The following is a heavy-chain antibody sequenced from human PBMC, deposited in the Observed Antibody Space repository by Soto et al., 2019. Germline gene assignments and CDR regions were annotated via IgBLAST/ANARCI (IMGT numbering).Heavy chain of an antibody. V-gene: IGHV3-30-3*01. CDR2: ISYDGSRK. D-gene: IGHD1-26*01. Sequence: VAVISYDGSRKADSVKGRFTVSRDNSWNTLNLQMNSLRAEDTAIYYCARGDREDIEEVVGVRPGEYSMDVWGQGTTVTVSS. CDR3: ARGDREDIEEVVGVRPGEYSMDV. J-gene: IGHJ6*02.